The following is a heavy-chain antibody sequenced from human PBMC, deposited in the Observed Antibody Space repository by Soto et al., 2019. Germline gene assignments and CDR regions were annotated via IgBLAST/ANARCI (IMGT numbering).Heavy chain of an antibody. J-gene: IGHJ4*02. D-gene: IGHD6-6*01. CDR1: GFTFSSYA. CDR3: AKFPYSSSSPSVGL. V-gene: IGHV3-23*01. CDR2: ISGSGGST. Sequence: QAGGSLRLSCAASGFTFSSYAMSWVRQAPGKGLEWVSAISGSGGSTYYADSVKGRFTISRDNSKNTLYLQMNSLRAEDTAVYYCAKFPYSSSSPSVGLWGQGTLVTVSS.